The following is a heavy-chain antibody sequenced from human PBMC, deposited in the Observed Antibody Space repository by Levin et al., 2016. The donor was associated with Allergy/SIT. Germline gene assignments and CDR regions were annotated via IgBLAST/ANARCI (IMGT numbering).Heavy chain of an antibody. CDR2: INHSGST. CDR3: ARGPRIAAAAYRRHYYYYMDV. Sequence: SETLSLTCAVYGGSFSGYYWSWIRQPPGKGLEWIGEINHSGSTNYNPSLKSRVTISVDTSKNQFSLKLSSVTAADTAVYYCARGPRIAAAAYRRHYYYYMDVWGKGTTVTVSS. D-gene: IGHD6-13*01. CDR1: GGSFSGYY. V-gene: IGHV4-34*01. J-gene: IGHJ6*03.